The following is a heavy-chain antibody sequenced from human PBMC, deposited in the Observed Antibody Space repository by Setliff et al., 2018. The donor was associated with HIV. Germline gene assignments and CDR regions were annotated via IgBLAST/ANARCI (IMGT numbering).Heavy chain of an antibody. CDR3: VRAPAHEHATGWYSSSNRFDP. CDR2: IIPLFGTA. J-gene: IGHJ5*02. D-gene: IGHD1-26*01. Sequence: SVKVSCKAAGGTFSGHAINRVRQAPGQGLEWMGEIIPLFGTAHYAQRFQGRVTITADHSASTAYMGLSRLKSADTAVYYCVRAPAHEHATGWYSSSNRFDPWGQGTLVTVSS. CDR1: GGTFSGHA. V-gene: IGHV1-69*13.